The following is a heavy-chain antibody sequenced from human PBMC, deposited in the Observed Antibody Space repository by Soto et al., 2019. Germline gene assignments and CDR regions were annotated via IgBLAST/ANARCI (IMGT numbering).Heavy chain of an antibody. V-gene: IGHV3-30*01. CDR2: ISYDETFK. CDR3: VKGTRGLFESYFDY. Sequence: QVQLVESGGGVVQPGRSLRLSCTASEFTFSDYAMHWVRQTPGKGLEWVAVISYDETFKHYADSVKGRFTISRDNSKNTLFLHMNSLRPEDTAVYYCVKGTRGLFESYFDYWGQGTLVTVSS. CDR1: EFTFSDYA. D-gene: IGHD2-15*01. J-gene: IGHJ4*02.